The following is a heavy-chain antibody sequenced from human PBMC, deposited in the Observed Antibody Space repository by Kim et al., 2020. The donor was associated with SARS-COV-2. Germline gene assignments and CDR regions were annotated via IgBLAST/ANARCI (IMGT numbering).Heavy chain of an antibody. CDR3: ARHLPNRYFDWSNLFDY. V-gene: IGHV4-59*08. CDR1: GGSISSYY. CDR2: IYYSGST. J-gene: IGHJ4*02. Sequence: SETLSLTCTVSGGSISSYYWSWIRQPPWKGLEWIGYIYYSGSTNYNPSLKSRVTISVDTSKNQFSLKLSSVTAADTAVYYCARHLPNRYFDWSNLFDYWGQGTLVTVSS. D-gene: IGHD3-9*01.